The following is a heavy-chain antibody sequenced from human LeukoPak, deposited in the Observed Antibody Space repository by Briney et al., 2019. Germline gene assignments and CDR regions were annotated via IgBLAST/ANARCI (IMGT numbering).Heavy chain of an antibody. D-gene: IGHD3-10*01. CDR3: AREGYGSGVYYYYYYMDV. CDR2: INWNGGST. J-gene: IGHJ6*03. Sequence: GGSLRLSCAASGFTFSSYWMSWVRQAPGKGLEWVSGINWNGGSTGYADSVKGRFTISRDNAKNSLYLQMNSLRAEDTALYYCAREGYGSGVYYYYYYMDVWGKGTTVTVSS. V-gene: IGHV3-20*04. CDR1: GFTFSSYW.